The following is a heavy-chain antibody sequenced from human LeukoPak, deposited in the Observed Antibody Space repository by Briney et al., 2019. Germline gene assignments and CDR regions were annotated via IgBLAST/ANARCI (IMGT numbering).Heavy chain of an antibody. CDR2: ISAYNGDT. Sequence: ASVKVSCKASGYTFTNYGISWVRQAPGQGLEWMGWISAYNGDTNYAQKLQGRVTMTTDTSTSTAYMELRSQRSDDTAVYYCARDQGYYDSSGPDYWGQGTLVTVSS. CDR3: ARDQGYYDSSGPDY. J-gene: IGHJ4*02. CDR1: GYTFTNYG. D-gene: IGHD3-22*01. V-gene: IGHV1-18*01.